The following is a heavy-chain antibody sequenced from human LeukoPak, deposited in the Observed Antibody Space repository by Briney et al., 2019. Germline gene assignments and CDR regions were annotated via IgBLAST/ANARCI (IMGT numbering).Heavy chain of an antibody. V-gene: IGHV3-30*04. J-gene: IGHJ4*02. D-gene: IGHD5-24*01. Sequence: PGGSLRLSCAASGFTFTNFAMHWVRQAPGKGLEWVAVISNDERNKYYADSVKGRFTISRDNSNSMVYLQMTSLSLEDTANCARPSPPGDGYNPSDYWGPGSLVIVSS. CDR2: ISNDERNK. CDR3: PSPPGDGYNPSDY. CDR1: GFTFTNFA.